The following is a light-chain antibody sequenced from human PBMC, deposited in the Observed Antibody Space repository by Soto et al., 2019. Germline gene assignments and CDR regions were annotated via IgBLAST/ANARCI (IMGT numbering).Light chain of an antibody. J-gene: IGLJ2*01. CDR2: EVR. Sequence: QSALTQPASVSGSPGQSITISCSGTMRDVGAYNLVSWYQQHPGRAPQLIIYEVRNRPSGISFRFSRSKSGNTASLTISGLQAEDEADYYCSSYTSKSSLIFGGGTKLTVL. V-gene: IGLV2-14*01. CDR3: SSYTSKSSLI. CDR1: MRDVGAYNL.